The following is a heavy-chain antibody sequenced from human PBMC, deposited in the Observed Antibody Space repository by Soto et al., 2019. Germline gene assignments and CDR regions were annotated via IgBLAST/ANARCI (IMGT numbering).Heavy chain of an antibody. Sequence: VGSLRLSCASSVFTFSSYAMSWVRQSPGKWLEWVSTISGSDGRTYSTDSVKGRFTISRDNSRNTAYLQMNSLRVEDTAVYYCAKGVSQYTHLALFDYWGRGTRVPVSS. CDR3: AKGVSQYTHLALFDY. V-gene: IGHV3-23*01. CDR1: VFTFSSYA. J-gene: IGHJ4*02. D-gene: IGHD2-2*02. CDR2: ISGSDGRT.